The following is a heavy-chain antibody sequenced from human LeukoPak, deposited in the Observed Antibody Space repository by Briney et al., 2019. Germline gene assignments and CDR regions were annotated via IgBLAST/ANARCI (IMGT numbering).Heavy chain of an antibody. CDR2: INTDGSNT. J-gene: IGHJ4*02. D-gene: IGHD2-2*01. CDR1: GFTFSSYW. Sequence: GGSLRLSCAASGFTFSSYWMHWVRQAPGKGLVWVSRINTDGSNTTYADSVKGRFIISRDNAKNMVYLQMNSLRAEDTAVYYCVLFVVPGGWGQGTLVTVSS. CDR3: VLFVVPGG. V-gene: IGHV3-74*01.